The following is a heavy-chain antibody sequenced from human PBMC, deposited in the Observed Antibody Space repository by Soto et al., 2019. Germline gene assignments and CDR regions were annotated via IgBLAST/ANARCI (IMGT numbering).Heavy chain of an antibody. CDR1: GFTFSSYW. J-gene: IGHJ4*02. CDR3: ARYCSGGSCYYSVVDY. D-gene: IGHD2-15*01. V-gene: IGHV3-74*01. CDR2: INSDGSST. Sequence: GGSLRLSCAASGFTFSSYWMHWVRQAPGKGLVWVSRINSDGSSTSYADSVKGRFTISRDNAKNTLYLQMNSLRAEDTAVYYCARYCSGGSCYYSVVDYWREGTLVTVSS.